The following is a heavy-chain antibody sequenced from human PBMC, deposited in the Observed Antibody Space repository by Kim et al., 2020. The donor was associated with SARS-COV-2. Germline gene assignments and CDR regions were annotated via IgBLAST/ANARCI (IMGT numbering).Heavy chain of an antibody. V-gene: IGHV4-31*03. CDR2: IYYSGST. CDR3: ARGRITMIVVVTEFDY. D-gene: IGHD3-22*01. CDR1: GGSISSGGYY. Sequence: SETLSLTCTVSGGSISSGGYYWSWIRQHPGKGLEWIGHIYYSGSTYYNPSLKSRVTISVDTSKNQFSLKLSSVTAADTAVYYCARGRITMIVVVTEFDYWGQGTLVTVSS. J-gene: IGHJ4*02.